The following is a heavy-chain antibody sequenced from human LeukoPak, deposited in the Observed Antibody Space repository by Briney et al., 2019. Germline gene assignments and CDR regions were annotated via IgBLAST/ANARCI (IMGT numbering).Heavy chain of an antibody. J-gene: IGHJ4*02. CDR1: HYSISSNYY. Sequence: SETLSLTCTVSHYSISSNYYWGWIRQPPGKGLEWFGSIYHSGSTYYNPSLKSRVTISVDTSKNQFSLKLTSVTAADTAVYYCARSSGYMSYWGQGTLVTVSS. V-gene: IGHV4-38-2*02. CDR3: ARSSGYMSY. CDR2: IYHSGST. D-gene: IGHD3-22*01.